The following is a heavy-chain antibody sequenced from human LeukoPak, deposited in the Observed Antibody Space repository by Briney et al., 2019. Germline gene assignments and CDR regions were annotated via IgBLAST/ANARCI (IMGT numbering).Heavy chain of an antibody. J-gene: IGHJ4*02. Sequence: PPGGSLRLSCAASGFTFSSYAMSWVRQAPGKVLEWVSAISGSGGSTYYADSGKGRFTISRDNSKNTLYLQMNSLRAEDTAVYYCAKDKGGIAVAGNFDYWGQGTLVTVSS. V-gene: IGHV3-23*01. CDR2: ISGSGGST. CDR3: AKDKGGIAVAGNFDY. D-gene: IGHD6-19*01. CDR1: GFTFSSYA.